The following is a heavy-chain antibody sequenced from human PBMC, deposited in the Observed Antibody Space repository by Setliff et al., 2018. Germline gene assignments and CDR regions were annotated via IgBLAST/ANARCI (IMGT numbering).Heavy chain of an antibody. J-gene: IGHJ1*01. CDR1: GGSVSSTSHY. V-gene: IGHV4-39*07. D-gene: IGHD3-10*01. CDR3: GRVDFTMIQGVVGH. CDR2: VYYSGYT. Sequence: PSETLSLTCTVSGGSVSSTSHYWGWIRQAPGKGMEWIRSVYYSGYTYSKPSLQSRVSMSVDASKNQFSLKLASVTAADTAVYYCGRVDFTMIQGVVGHWGQGTLVTVSS.